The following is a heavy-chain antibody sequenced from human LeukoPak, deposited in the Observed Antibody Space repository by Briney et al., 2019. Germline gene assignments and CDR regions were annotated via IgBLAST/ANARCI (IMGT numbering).Heavy chain of an antibody. CDR2: VSYDGSDE. D-gene: IGHD2-15*01. CDR1: GFTFSSYG. V-gene: IGHV3-30*03. J-gene: IGHJ4*02. CDR3: ARDSYCSGGSCYSGY. Sequence: GGSLRLSCAASGFTFSSYGMHWVRQAPGKGLEWVAVVSYDGSDEQFADSVKGRFTTSRDNSKNTLYLQMNSLRAEDTAVYYCARDSYCSGGSCYSGYWGQGTLVTVSS.